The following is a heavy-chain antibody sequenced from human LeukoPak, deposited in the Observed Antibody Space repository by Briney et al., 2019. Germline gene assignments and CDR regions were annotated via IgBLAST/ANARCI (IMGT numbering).Heavy chain of an antibody. J-gene: IGHJ4*02. D-gene: IGHD3-10*01. CDR1: GFTFSNYW. CDR2: IKEDGSVK. Sequence: GGSLRLSCAASGFTFSNYWMSWVRQAPGKGLEWVANIKEDGSVKYYVDSVKGRFTISRDNAKNSLYLQMNSLRAEDTAVYYCARTIRGYWGQGTLVTVSS. V-gene: IGHV3-7*01. CDR3: ARTIRGY.